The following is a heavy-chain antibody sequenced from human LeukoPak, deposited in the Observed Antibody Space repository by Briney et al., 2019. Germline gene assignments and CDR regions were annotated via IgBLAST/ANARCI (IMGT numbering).Heavy chain of an antibody. CDR2: IYYSGST. D-gene: IGHD1-26*01. CDR1: GGSISSSSYY. CDR3: ARHEYVLGSYYDPLGY. V-gene: IGHV4-39*01. J-gene: IGHJ4*02. Sequence: PSETLSLTCTVSGGSISSSSYYWGWIRQPPGKGLEWIGSIYYSGSTYYNPSLKSRVTISVDSSKNQFSLKLSSVTAADTAVYYCARHEYVLGSYYDPLGYWGQGTLVTVSS.